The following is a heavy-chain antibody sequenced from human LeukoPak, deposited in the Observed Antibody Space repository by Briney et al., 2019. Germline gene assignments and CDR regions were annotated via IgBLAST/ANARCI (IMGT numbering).Heavy chain of an antibody. J-gene: IGHJ6*02. V-gene: IGHV4-59*01. CDR3: ARDVYYGSGGYGLDV. CDR1: GGSISGYY. Sequence: PSETLSPTCTAAGGSISGYYWSWIRQSPGKRLEGIGYIQYSGTTNYNPSLKSRVTISVDTSKNQFSLKLRSVTAADTAVYYCARDVYYGSGGYGLDVWGQGSKANVSS. CDR2: IQYSGTT. D-gene: IGHD3-10*01.